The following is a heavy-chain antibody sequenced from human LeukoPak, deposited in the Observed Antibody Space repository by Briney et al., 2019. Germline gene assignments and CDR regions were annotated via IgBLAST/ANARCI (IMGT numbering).Heavy chain of an antibody. CDR3: ATSSWLRDAFDI. D-gene: IGHD6-13*01. J-gene: IGHJ3*02. V-gene: IGHV1-18*01. CDR1: GYTFTSYG. CDR2: ISAYNGNT. Sequence: ASVKVSCKASGYTFTSYGISWVRQAPGQGLEWMGWISAYNGNTNYAQKPQGRVTMTTDTSTSTAYMELRSLRSDDTAVYYCATSSWLRDAFDIWGQGTMVTVSS.